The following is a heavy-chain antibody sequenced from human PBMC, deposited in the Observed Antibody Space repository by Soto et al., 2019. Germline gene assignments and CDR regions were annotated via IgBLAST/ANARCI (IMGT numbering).Heavy chain of an antibody. V-gene: IGHV3-48*01. CDR2: ISSSSSTI. D-gene: IGHD2-15*01. Sequence: EVQLVESGGGLVQPGGSLRLSCAASGFTFSSYSMNWVRQAPGKGLEWVSYISSSSSTIYYADSVKGRFTISRDNAKNSLYLQMNSLRAEDTAVYYCARDLHIVGVVAATGGWFDPWGQGTLVTVSS. CDR3: ARDLHIVGVVAATGGWFDP. CDR1: GFTFSSYS. J-gene: IGHJ5*02.